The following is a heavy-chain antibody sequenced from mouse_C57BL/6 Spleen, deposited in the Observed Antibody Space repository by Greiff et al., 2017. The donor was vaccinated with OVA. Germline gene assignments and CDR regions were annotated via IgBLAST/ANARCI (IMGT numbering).Heavy chain of an antibody. Sequence: QVQLQQPGTELVKPGASVKLSCTASGYTFTSYWMHWVKQRPGQGLEWIGNITPSNGGTNYNEKFKSKATLTVDKSSSTAYMQLSSLTSEDSAVDYCARSDYYGYLDYWGQGTTLTVSS. D-gene: IGHD1-1*01. V-gene: IGHV1-53*01. CDR3: ARSDYYGYLDY. CDR2: ITPSNGGT. J-gene: IGHJ2*01. CDR1: GYTFTSYW.